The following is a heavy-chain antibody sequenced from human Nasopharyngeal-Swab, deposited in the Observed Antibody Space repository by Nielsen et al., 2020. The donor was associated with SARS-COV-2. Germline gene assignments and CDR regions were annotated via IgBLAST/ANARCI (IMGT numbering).Heavy chain of an antibody. CDR3: VKDYPELVGSSSIFDC. V-gene: IGHV3-23*01. J-gene: IGHJ4*02. Sequence: GESLKISCAASGFTFSGYAMSWVRQAPGKGLEWVPGINSPGCTYYRDSVKGRFTISKDNSQNTLYLQMDSLRAEDTAIYYCVKDYPELVGSSSIFDCWGQGIQVTVSS. CDR2: INSPGCT. D-gene: IGHD3-10*01. CDR1: GFTFSGYA.